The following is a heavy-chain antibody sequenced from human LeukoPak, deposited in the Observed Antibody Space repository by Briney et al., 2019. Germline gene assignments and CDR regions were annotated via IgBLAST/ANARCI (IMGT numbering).Heavy chain of an antibody. J-gene: IGHJ4*02. V-gene: IGHV4-34*01. Sequence: SETLSLTCAVYGGSFSGYYWSWIRQPPGKGLEWIGEINHSGSTNYNPSLKSRVTISVDTSKNQFSLKLSSVTAADTAVYYCARNYVVVRGVIDLWGQGTLVTVSS. CDR2: INHSGST. D-gene: IGHD3-10*01. CDR1: GGSFSGYY. CDR3: ARNYVVVRGVIDL.